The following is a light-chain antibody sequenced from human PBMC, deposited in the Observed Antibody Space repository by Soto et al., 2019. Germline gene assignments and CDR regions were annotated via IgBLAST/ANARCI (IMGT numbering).Light chain of an antibody. CDR2: LGS. Sequence: VVMTQSPLSLPVTPGEPASISCRSSQNLLHSNGYNYLDWYLQKPGQSPQLLIYLGSNRASGVPDRFSGSGSGTDFTLKISRVEAEDVGVYYCMQALQTPIGFGQGTRLEIK. CDR3: MQALQTPIG. V-gene: IGKV2-28*01. CDR1: QNLLHSNGYNY. J-gene: IGKJ5*01.